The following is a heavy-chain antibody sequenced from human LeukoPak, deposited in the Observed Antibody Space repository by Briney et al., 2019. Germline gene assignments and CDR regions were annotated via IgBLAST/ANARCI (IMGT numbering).Heavy chain of an antibody. J-gene: IGHJ4*02. CDR1: GFTFSSYG. CDR2: IRYDGSNK. D-gene: IGHD3-10*01. CDR3: AKDLYYYGSGSYWDY. V-gene: IGHV3-30*02. Sequence: GGSLRLSCAASGFTFSSYGMHWVRQAPGKELEWVAFIRYDGSNKYYADSVKGRFTISRDNSKNTLYLQMNSLRAEDTAVYYCAKDLYYYGSGSYWDYWGQGTLVTVSS.